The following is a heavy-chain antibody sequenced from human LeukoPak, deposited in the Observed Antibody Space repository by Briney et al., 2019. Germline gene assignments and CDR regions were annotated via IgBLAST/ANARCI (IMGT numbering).Heavy chain of an antibody. J-gene: IGHJ6*02. V-gene: IGHV3-48*04. CDR1: GFSFSSYS. Sequence: GGSLRLSCAASGFSFSSYSMNWVRQAPGKGLEWVSYISHTGSTMSYADSVKGRFTISRDNARNSLYLQMNSLRAEDTAVYYCAIPPLSGTGSSRPLAGMDVWGQGTTVTVSS. CDR2: ISHTGSTM. CDR3: AIPPLSGTGSSRPLAGMDV. D-gene: IGHD3-10*01.